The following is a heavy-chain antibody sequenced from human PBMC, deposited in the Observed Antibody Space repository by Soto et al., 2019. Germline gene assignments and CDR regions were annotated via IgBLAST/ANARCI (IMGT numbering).Heavy chain of an antibody. J-gene: IGHJ6*02. CDR2: ISYDGSNK. CDR1: GFTFSSYA. CDR3: ARTLRFLEWLLPIYYYYYGMDV. D-gene: IGHD3-3*01. Sequence: GESMKISCAASGFTFSSYAMQWVRQAPGEGLELLAVISYDGSNKYYADSVKGRFTISRDNSKNTLYLQMNSLRAEDTAVYYCARTLRFLEWLLPIYYYYYGMDVWGQGTTVTVSS. V-gene: IGHV3-30-3*01.